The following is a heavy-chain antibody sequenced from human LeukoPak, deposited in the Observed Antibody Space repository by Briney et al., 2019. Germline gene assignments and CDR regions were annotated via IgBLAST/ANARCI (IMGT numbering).Heavy chain of an antibody. Sequence: ASVKVSCKASGYTFIRYYMHWVRQAPGQGLEWMGIINPSGGSTSYAQKFQGRVTMTRDTSISTAYMELSRLRSDDTAVYYCAREQPLAGTGPADIWGQGTMVSVSS. CDR2: INPSGGST. D-gene: IGHD6-19*01. CDR3: AREQPLAGTGPADI. CDR1: GYTFIRYY. J-gene: IGHJ3*02. V-gene: IGHV1-46*01.